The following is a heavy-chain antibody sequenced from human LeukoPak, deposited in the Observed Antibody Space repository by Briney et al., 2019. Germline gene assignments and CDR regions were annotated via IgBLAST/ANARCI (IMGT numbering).Heavy chain of an antibody. Sequence: SGPALVKPTQTLTLTCTFSGFSLSASGMRVSWIRQPPGKALEWLARIDWDDDKFYSTSLKTRLTISKDTSKNQVVLTMTNMDPVDTATYYCARHTYYYDSSGYNLLDYWGQGTLVTVSS. CDR3: ARHTYYYDSSGYNLLDY. D-gene: IGHD3-22*01. CDR1: GFSLSASGMR. V-gene: IGHV2-70*04. CDR2: IDWDDDK. J-gene: IGHJ4*02.